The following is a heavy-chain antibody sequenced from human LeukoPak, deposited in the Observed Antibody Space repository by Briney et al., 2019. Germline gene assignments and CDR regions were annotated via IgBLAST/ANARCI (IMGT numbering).Heavy chain of an antibody. J-gene: IGHJ5*02. CDR1: GGTFSSYA. V-gene: IGHV1-69*13. Sequence: AASVKVSCKASGGTFSSYAISWVRQAPGQGLEWMGGIIPIFGTANYAQKFQGRVTITADESTSTAYMELSSLRSEDTAVYYCARARITMVRGVIWRFDPWGQGTLVTVSS. CDR2: IIPIFGTA. D-gene: IGHD3-10*01. CDR3: ARARITMVRGVIWRFDP.